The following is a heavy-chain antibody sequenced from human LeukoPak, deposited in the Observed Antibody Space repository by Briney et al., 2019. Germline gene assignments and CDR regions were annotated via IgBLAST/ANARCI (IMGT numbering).Heavy chain of an antibody. Sequence: GASVKVSCKVSGYTLTELSMHWVRQAPGRGLEWMGGIIPIFGTANYAQKFQGRVTITADESTSTAYMELSSLRSEDTAVYYCASTGIQYMLYYFDYWGQGTLVTVSS. CDR1: GYTLTELS. D-gene: IGHD2-8*01. J-gene: IGHJ4*02. CDR2: IIPIFGTA. V-gene: IGHV1-69*13. CDR3: ASTGIQYMLYYFDY.